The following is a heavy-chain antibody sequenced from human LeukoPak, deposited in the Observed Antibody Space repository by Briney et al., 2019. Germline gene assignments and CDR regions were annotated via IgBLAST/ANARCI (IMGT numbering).Heavy chain of an antibody. CDR1: VFTFNKAW. CDR2: IKTKTDVGTV. Sequence: GGSLRLSCAASVFTFNKAWMKWVGQAPGMGREWVGRIKTKTDVGTVDYAEPVKGRLTISGDDSENTLYLQMNSLKTEDTAVYYCTTYRDPRVGPTYFHFYAMDVWGQGTTVTVSS. J-gene: IGHJ6*02. V-gene: IGHV3-15*01. CDR3: TTYRDPRVGPTYFHFYAMDV. D-gene: IGHD1-26*01.